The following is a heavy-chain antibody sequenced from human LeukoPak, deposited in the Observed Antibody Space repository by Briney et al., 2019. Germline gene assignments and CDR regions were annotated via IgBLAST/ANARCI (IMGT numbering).Heavy chain of an antibody. Sequence: SETLSLTCAVSGYSISSGYYWGWFRQPPGKGLEWIGSIYHSGSTYYNPSLKSRVTISVDTSKNPFPLKLPAVNAADTAVYYCAGSMVRGVIKLDYWGQGTLVTVSS. CDR2: IYHSGST. CDR1: GYSISSGYY. V-gene: IGHV4-38-2*01. CDR3: AGSMVRGVIKLDY. D-gene: IGHD3-10*01. J-gene: IGHJ4*02.